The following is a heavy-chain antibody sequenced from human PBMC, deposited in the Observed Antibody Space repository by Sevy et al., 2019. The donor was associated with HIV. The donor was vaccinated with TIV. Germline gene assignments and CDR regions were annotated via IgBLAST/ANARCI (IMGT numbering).Heavy chain of an antibody. J-gene: IGHJ4*02. V-gene: IGHV1-8*01. Sequence: ASMKVSCKASGYTFTSYDINWVRQATGQGLEWMGWMNPNSGNTGYAQKFQGRVTMTRNTSISTAYMELSSLRSEDTAVYYCARGLPIAARRELFDYWGQGTLVTVSS. CDR1: GYTFTSYD. CDR3: ARGLPIAARRELFDY. D-gene: IGHD6-6*01. CDR2: MNPNSGNT.